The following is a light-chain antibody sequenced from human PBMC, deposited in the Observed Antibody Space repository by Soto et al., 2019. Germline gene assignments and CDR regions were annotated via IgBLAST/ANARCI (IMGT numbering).Light chain of an antibody. CDR3: QHHSTWPLT. CDR2: DAS. CDR1: QSVSSY. J-gene: IGKJ4*01. V-gene: IGKV3-11*01. Sequence: EILLTQSPATLSLSPGERATLSCRASQSVSSYLAWYQQKPGQAPRLLIYDASNRATGIPARFSGSGSGTDFTLTISSLEPEDFAVYFCQHHSTWPLTFGGGTKVQIK.